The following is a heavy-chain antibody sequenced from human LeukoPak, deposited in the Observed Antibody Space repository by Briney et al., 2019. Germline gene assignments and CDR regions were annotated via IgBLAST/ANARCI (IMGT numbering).Heavy chain of an antibody. J-gene: IGHJ4*02. CDR1: GGSISNYY. V-gene: IGHV4-59*01. CDR2: VYYTGST. Sequence: KPSETLSLTCPVSGGSISNYYYWTWIRQPPGKGLEWIGYVYYTGSTSFNPSLKSRVTMSLDTSRNQFSLKLTSLTAADTAVYYCARGAMATTPFFDYWGQGTLVTVSS. CDR3: ARGAMATTPFFDY. D-gene: IGHD5-24*01.